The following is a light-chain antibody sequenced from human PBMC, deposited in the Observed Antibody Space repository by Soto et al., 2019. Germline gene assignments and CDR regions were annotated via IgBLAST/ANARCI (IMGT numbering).Light chain of an antibody. CDR3: NSHTSGDFRV. J-gene: IGLJ1*01. CDR1: NSDIGRYDH. V-gene: IGLV2-14*01. Sequence: QSALTQPASVSGSPGQSITISCTGSNSDIGRYDHVSWYQHPPGRAPKLLISEVTKRPSGISDRFACSKSGYTASLTISGLQAEDEADYYCNSHTSGDFRVFGTGTKLTVL. CDR2: EVT.